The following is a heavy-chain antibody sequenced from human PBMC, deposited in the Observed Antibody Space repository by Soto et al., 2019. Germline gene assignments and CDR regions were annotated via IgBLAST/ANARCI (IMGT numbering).Heavy chain of an antibody. CDR3: ARDMDGYSYGQANYYYGMDV. CDR2: INPSGGST. V-gene: IGHV1-46*01. Sequence: GASVKVSCKASGYTFTSYYMHWVRQAPGQGLEWMGIINPSGGSTSYAQKFQGRVTMTRDTSTSTVYMELSSLRSEDTAVYYCARDMDGYSYGQANYYYGMDVWGQGTTVTVSS. D-gene: IGHD5-18*01. CDR1: GYTFTSYY. J-gene: IGHJ6*02.